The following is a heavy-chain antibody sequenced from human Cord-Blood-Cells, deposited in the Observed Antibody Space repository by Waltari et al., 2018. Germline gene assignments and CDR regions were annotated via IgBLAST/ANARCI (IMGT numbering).Heavy chain of an antibody. Sequence: QLQLQEAGTGLVKPSETLSLPCPGPGGAISSRGHYWGGTRQPPGKGLEWIGSIYYSGSTYYNPSLKSRVTISVDTSKNQFSLKLSSVTAADTAVYYCASSFGSGSYYWYFDLWGRGTLVTVSS. CDR1: GGAISSRGHY. V-gene: IGHV4-39*01. CDR2: IYYSGST. D-gene: IGHD3-10*01. J-gene: IGHJ2*01. CDR3: ASSFGSGSYYWYFDL.